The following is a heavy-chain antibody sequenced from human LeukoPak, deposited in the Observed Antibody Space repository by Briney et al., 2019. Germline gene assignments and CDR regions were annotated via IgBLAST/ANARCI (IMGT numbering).Heavy chain of an antibody. V-gene: IGHV4-34*01. CDR3: AKWGIGNNWDIDDH. CDR1: GGSLGGYC. CDR2: INHSGST. J-gene: IGHJ4*02. Sequence: PSESLSLTCAVYGGSLGGYCWGWARHPPGNGMEWIGEINHSGSTNYNPSLKSRVTISVDTSKIQFSLKLSSVTAADTAVYYCAKWGIGNNWDIDDHWGQGTLVTVSS. D-gene: IGHD1-1*01.